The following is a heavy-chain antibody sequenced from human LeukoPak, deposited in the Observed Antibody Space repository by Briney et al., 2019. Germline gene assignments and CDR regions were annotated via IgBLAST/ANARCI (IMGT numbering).Heavy chain of an antibody. Sequence: GESLKISCKGSGYSFTSYWIGWVRQTPGKGLEWMGIIYPGDSDTRYSPSFQGQVTISADKSISTAYLQWSSLKASDTAMYYCARTGIAAAGRGLYNWFDPWGQGTLVTVSS. CDR1: GYSFTSYW. D-gene: IGHD6-13*01. CDR3: ARTGIAAAGRGLYNWFDP. CDR2: IYPGDSDT. V-gene: IGHV5-51*01. J-gene: IGHJ5*02.